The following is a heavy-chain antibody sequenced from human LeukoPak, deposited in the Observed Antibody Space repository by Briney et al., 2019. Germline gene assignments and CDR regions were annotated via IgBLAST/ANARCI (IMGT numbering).Heavy chain of an antibody. CDR2: ISAYNGNT. D-gene: IGHD3-10*01. Sequence: ASVKVSCKASGYTFTSYGISWVRQAPGQGLEWMGWISAYNGNTNYAQKLQGRVTMTTDTSTSTAYMELRSLRSDDTAVYYCARVSPMVRGVIITGGSDYWGQGTLVTVSS. CDR3: ARVSPMVRGVIITGGSDY. J-gene: IGHJ4*02. CDR1: GYTFTSYG. V-gene: IGHV1-18*01.